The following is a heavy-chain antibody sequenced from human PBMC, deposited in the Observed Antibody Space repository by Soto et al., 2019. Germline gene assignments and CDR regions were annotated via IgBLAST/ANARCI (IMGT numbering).Heavy chain of an antibody. CDR1: GYRFTDSW. V-gene: IGHV5-51*01. CDR3: ARQINYICDS. CDR2: ISPSDSHA. Sequence: PGDPLNISYNGSGYRFTDSWIGWVRQMPGKGLEWMGIISPSDSHATYSPSFQGQVTISIDGSISTAYLQWSSLEASDTAMYYCARQINYICDSWGQGTLVTVSS. J-gene: IGHJ4*02. D-gene: IGHD4-4*01.